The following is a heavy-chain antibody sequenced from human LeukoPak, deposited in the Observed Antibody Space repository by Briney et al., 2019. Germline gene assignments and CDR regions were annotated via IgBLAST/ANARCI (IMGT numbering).Heavy chain of an antibody. Sequence: GGSLRLSCAASGFTFSSYAMSWVRQTPGKGLEWASAISGSGGSTYYADSVKGRFTISRDNSKNTLYLQMNSLRAEDTAVYYCAKRYHESYFDYWGQGTLVTVSS. CDR3: AKRYHESYFDY. V-gene: IGHV3-23*01. D-gene: IGHD2-15*01. J-gene: IGHJ4*02. CDR1: GFTFSSYA. CDR2: ISGSGGST.